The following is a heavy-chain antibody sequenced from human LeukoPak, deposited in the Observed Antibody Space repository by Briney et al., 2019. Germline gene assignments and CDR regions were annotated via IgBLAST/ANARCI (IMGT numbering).Heavy chain of an antibody. CDR3: ARAYCGGDCSVDY. Sequence: ASVKVSCKASGYTFTGYYMHWVRQAPGQGHEWMGWINPNSGGTNYAQKFQGRVTMTRDTSISTAYMELSRLRSDDTAVYYCARAYCGGDCSVDYWGQGTLVTVSS. D-gene: IGHD2-21*02. V-gene: IGHV1-2*02. J-gene: IGHJ4*02. CDR2: INPNSGGT. CDR1: GYTFTGYY.